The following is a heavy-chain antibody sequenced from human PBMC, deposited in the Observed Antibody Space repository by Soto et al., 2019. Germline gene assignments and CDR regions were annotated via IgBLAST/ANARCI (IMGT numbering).Heavy chain of an antibody. V-gene: IGHV3-21*01. Sequence: GGSLRLSCAASGFTFSSYSMNWVRQAPGKGLEWVSSISSSSSYIYYADSVKGRFTISRDNAKNSLYLQMNSLRAEDTAVYYCARDKLRFLEWLFHGGAFDIWGQGTMVTVSS. CDR1: GFTFSSYS. J-gene: IGHJ3*02. CDR2: ISSSSSYI. CDR3: ARDKLRFLEWLFHGGAFDI. D-gene: IGHD3-3*01.